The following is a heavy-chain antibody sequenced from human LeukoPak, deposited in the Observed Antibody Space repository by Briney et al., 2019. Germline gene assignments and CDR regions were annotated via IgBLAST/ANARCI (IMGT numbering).Heavy chain of an antibody. CDR3: ARDVQWFGEFDIDY. CDR1: GFTFSSYA. D-gene: IGHD3-10*01. J-gene: IGHJ4*02. Sequence: PGRSLRLSCAASGFTFSSYAMHWVRQAPGKGLEWVAVISYDGSNKYYADSVKGRFTISRDNSKNTVDLQMNSLRGEDTAVYYCARDVQWFGEFDIDYWGQGTLVTVSS. CDR2: ISYDGSNK. V-gene: IGHV3-30-3*01.